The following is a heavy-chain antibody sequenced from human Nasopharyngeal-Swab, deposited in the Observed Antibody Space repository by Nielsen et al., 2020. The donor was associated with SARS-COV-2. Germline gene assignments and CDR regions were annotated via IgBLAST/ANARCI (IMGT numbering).Heavy chain of an antibody. Sequence: ASVKVSCKVSGYTLTELSMHWVRQVPGKGLEWMGGFDPEDGETIYAQKFQGRVTMTEDTSTDTAYMELSSLRSEDTAVYYCATGPVVAPLHWFDPWGQGTLVTVSS. CDR3: ATGPVVAPLHWFDP. CDR2: FDPEDGET. CDR1: GYTLTELS. V-gene: IGHV1-24*01. D-gene: IGHD4-23*01. J-gene: IGHJ5*02.